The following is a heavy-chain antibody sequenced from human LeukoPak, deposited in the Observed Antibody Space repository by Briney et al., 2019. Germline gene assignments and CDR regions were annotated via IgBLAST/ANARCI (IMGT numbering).Heavy chain of an antibody. D-gene: IGHD3-10*01. CDR2: IYHSGST. V-gene: IGHV4-30-2*01. CDR3: ARLKYYYVSGPEVGSLGLDY. Sequence: SQTLSLTCAVSGGSISSGGYSWSWIRQPPGKGLEWIGYIYHSGSTYYNPSLKSRVTISVDTSKNQFSLKLSSVTAADTAVYYCARLKYYYVSGPEVGSLGLDYWGQGTLVTVSS. CDR1: GGSISSGGYS. J-gene: IGHJ4*02.